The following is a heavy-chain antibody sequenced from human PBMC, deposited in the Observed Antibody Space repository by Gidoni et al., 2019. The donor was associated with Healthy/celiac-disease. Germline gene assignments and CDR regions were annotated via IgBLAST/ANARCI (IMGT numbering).Heavy chain of an antibody. D-gene: IGHD2-2*01. CDR2: INHSGST. Sequence: QVQLQQWGAGLLKPSATLSLTCAVYGGSFSGYYWSWIRQPPGKGLEWIGEINHSGSTNYNPSLKSRVTISVDTSKNQFSLKLSSVTAADTAVYYCARVVVPAASYYYGMDVWGQGTTVTVSS. CDR1: GGSFSGYY. J-gene: IGHJ6*02. V-gene: IGHV4-34*01. CDR3: ARVVVPAASYYYGMDV.